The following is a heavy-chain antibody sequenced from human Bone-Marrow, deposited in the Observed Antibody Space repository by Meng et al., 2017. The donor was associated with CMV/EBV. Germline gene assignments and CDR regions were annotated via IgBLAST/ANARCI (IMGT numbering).Heavy chain of an antibody. V-gene: IGHV4-59*11. D-gene: IGHD1-1*01. CDR3: AERGCGY. CDR1: GVSIRTHY. Sequence: VLLQQSGPGLVKPSETLSLSCRVSGVSIRTHYWSWIRQTPGRGLEWISSIHYTGRADHCPSLKSRVTVSVDTSDSQLSLNLSSVTTADTAMYYCAERGCGYWGQGILVTVSS. CDR2: IHYTGRA. J-gene: IGHJ4*02.